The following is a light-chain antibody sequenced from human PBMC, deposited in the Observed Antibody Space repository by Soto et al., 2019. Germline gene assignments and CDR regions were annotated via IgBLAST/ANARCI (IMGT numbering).Light chain of an antibody. J-gene: IGLJ2*01. V-gene: IGLV3-1*01. Sequence: SYELTQPPSVSVSPGQTASITCSGHKLGNKYACWYQRKPGQSPVLVIYQDIKRPSGIPERFSGSNSGNTATLTISGTQAMDEADYYCQAWDSSTVVFGGGTKRTVL. CDR2: QDI. CDR1: KLGNKY. CDR3: QAWDSSTVV.